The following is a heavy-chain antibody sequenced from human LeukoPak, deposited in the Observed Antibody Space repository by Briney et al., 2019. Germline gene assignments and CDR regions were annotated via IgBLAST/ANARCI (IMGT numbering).Heavy chain of an antibody. Sequence: GESLKISCKGSGYSFTSYWIGWVRQMPGKGLEWMGIIYPGDSDTRYSPSFQGQVTISADKSISTAYLQWSSLKASDAAMYYCARLAFCTNAVCFSNYYYSMDVWGRGTTVTVSS. J-gene: IGHJ6*03. CDR3: ARLAFCTNAVCFSNYYYSMDV. D-gene: IGHD2-8*01. CDR1: GYSFTSYW. V-gene: IGHV5-51*01. CDR2: IYPGDSDT.